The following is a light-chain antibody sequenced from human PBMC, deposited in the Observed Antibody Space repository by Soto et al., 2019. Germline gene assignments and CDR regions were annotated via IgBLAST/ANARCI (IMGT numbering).Light chain of an antibody. CDR1: QTVLNNY. Sequence: EIVLTQSPGTLSLSPGERATLSCRASQTVLNNYLTWYQQKPGQAPRRLIFGASFRATGIPDRFSGSGSGTDFTLTISRLEPEDFAVYYCQQYSSSPPTFGQGTKVEIK. V-gene: IGKV3-20*01. CDR3: QQYSSSPPT. CDR2: GAS. J-gene: IGKJ1*01.